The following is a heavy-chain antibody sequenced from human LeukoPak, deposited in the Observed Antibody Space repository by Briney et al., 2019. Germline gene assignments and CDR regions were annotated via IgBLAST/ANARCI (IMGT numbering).Heavy chain of an antibody. CDR3: ARDFGGSGYYFNWFDP. V-gene: IGHV4-59*01. CDR1: GGSISSYY. D-gene: IGHD3-22*01. J-gene: IGHJ5*02. Sequence: KPSETLSLTCTVSGGSISSYYWSWIRQPPGKGLEWIGYIYYSGSTNYNPSLKSRVTISVDTSKNQFSLKLSSVTAADTAVYYCARDFGGSGYYFNWFDPWGQGTLVTVSS. CDR2: IYYSGST.